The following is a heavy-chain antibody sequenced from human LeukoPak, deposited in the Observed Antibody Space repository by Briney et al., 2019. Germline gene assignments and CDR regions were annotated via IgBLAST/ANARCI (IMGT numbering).Heavy chain of an antibody. V-gene: IGHV3-7*02. CDR1: GFTLSTYW. J-gene: IGHJ4*02. Sequence: GGSLRLSCAASGFTLSTYWMTWVRQAPRKGLECVAAIKEDGSEKHYVDSMKGRLTISRDNARNLLYLQMSSLRAEDTAVYYCARTTYGDSWGQGTLVTVSS. CDR3: ARTTYGDS. D-gene: IGHD1-1*01. CDR2: IKEDGSEK.